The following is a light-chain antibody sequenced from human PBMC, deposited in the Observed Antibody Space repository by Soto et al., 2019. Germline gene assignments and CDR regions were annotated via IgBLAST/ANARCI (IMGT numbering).Light chain of an antibody. V-gene: IGLV1-44*01. CDR1: SSNIGSNT. J-gene: IGLJ3*02. Sequence: QSVLTQPPSASGTPGQRVTISCSGSSSNIGSNTVNWYQQPPGTAPKLLIYNNNQRPSGVPDRFSGSNSGTSASLAISGLQSEDESDYYCAAWDDSLKAPVFGGGTKLTVL. CDR2: NNN. CDR3: AAWDDSLKAPV.